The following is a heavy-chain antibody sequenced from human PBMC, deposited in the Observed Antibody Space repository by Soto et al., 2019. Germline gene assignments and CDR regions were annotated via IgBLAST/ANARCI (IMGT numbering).Heavy chain of an antibody. Sequence: GGSLRLSCAASGFTFSSYWMHWVRQAPGKGLVWVSRINSDGSSTSYADSVKGRFTISRDNAKNTLYLQMNSLRAEDTAVYYCARGRVSGDNCYFDYWGQGNLVTVSS. CDR2: INSDGSST. CDR1: GFTFSSYW. CDR3: ARGRVSGDNCYFDY. V-gene: IGHV3-74*01. J-gene: IGHJ4*02. D-gene: IGHD1-20*01.